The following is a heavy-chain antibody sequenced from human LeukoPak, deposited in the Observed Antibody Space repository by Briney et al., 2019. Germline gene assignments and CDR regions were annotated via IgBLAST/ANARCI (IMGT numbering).Heavy chain of an antibody. CDR1: GFTFSNYW. CDR3: ARDGSSFDY. CDR2: IKEDGSEK. V-gene: IGHV3-7*01. J-gene: IGHJ4*02. D-gene: IGHD2-15*01. Sequence: GGSLRLSCAASGFTFSNYWMSWVRQAPGKGQEWVANIKEDGSEKYYVDSVKGRFTISRDNAKNSLYLQMNSLRAEDTAVYYCARDGSSFDYWGQGTLVTVSS.